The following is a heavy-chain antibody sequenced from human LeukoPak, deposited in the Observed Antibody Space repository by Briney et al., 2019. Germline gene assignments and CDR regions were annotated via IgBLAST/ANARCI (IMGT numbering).Heavy chain of an antibody. D-gene: IGHD5-18*01. V-gene: IGHV3-33*01. CDR3: ARDGYSYGQVDP. Sequence: GTSLRLSWAASGXTFSSYGVHWVRQAPGKGLDWVAGIWYDGSKKYYAAFVKGRFTISRDNYKNTLSLQMNSLRAEDTAMYYCARDGYSYGQVDPWGQGNLVTASS. J-gene: IGHJ5*02. CDR2: IWYDGSKK. CDR1: GXTFSSYG.